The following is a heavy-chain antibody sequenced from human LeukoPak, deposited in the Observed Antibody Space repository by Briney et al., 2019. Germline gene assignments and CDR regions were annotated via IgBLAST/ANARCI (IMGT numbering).Heavy chain of an antibody. CDR1: GGTFSSYA. D-gene: IGHD6-19*01. CDR3: ASYYSSGYEFDY. Sequence: ASVKVSCKASGGTFSSYAISWVRQAPGQGLEWMGWINPNSGGTNYAQKFQGRVTMTRDTSISTAYMELSRLRSDDTAVYYCASYYSSGYEFDYWGQGTLVTVSS. CDR2: INPNSGGT. V-gene: IGHV1-2*02. J-gene: IGHJ4*02.